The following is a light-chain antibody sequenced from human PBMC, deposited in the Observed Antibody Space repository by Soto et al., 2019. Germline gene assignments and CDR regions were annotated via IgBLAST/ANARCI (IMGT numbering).Light chain of an antibody. Sequence: DIQMTQSPSSLSASVGDRVTITCRASQSIRSYLNWYHQKPGKTPQLLIYGASNFQSGAPSRFTGSGSGTHFTLTISSLQPEDFATYHCQQSYTTPYTFGQGTKLEIK. CDR2: GAS. J-gene: IGKJ2*01. CDR1: QSIRSY. V-gene: IGKV1-39*01. CDR3: QQSYTTPYT.